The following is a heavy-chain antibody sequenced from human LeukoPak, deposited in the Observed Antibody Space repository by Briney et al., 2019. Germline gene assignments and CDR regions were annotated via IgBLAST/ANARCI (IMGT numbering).Heavy chain of an antibody. CDR2: IRSKANSYAT. CDR1: GFTFSSYA. D-gene: IGHD6-13*01. V-gene: IGHV3-73*01. CDR3: TRRDSSSWYGGKYFDY. J-gene: IGHJ4*02. Sequence: PGGSLRLSCAASGFTFSSYAMSWVRQASGKGLEWVGRIRSKANSYATAYAASVKGRFTISRDDSKNTAYLQMNSLKTEDTAVCYCTRRDSSSWYGGKYFDYWGQGTLVTVSS.